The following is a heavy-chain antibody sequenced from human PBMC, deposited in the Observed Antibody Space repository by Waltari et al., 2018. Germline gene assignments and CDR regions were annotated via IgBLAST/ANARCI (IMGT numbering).Heavy chain of an antibody. CDR3: ARNRYDAFDI. CDR2: IWYDGSKK. D-gene: IGHD3-9*01. J-gene: IGHJ3*02. CDR1: GFGFHTSG. V-gene: IGHV3-33*01. Sequence: QEKLVESGGGVVQSGRSLKLSCEASGFGFHTSGIHWVRQAPGKGLEWVAIIWYDGSKKYYADSVKGRFDISRDNSRNTLYLQMNSLRAEDTAVYYCARNRYDAFDIWGQGTMVTVSS.